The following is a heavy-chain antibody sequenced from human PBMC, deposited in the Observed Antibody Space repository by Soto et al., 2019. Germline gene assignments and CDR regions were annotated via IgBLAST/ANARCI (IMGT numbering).Heavy chain of an antibody. J-gene: IGHJ3*02. V-gene: IGHV4-30-2*01. CDR2: IYHSGST. CDR3: ARGRDSSSRPGYAFVI. Sequence: LSLTCAVSGGSISSGGYSWSWIRQPPGKGLEWAGYIYHSGSTYYNPSLKSRVTISVDRYKNQFSLKLSSVTDADTAVYYCARGRDSSSRPGYAFVIWGQGTMVAVSS. D-gene: IGHD6-6*01. CDR1: GGSISSGGYS.